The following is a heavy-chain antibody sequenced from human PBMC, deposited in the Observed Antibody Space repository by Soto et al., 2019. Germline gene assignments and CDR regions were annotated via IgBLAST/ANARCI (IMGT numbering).Heavy chain of an antibody. CDR3: ARGPSGDKVDS. D-gene: IGHD7-27*01. V-gene: IGHV4-30-4*01. Sequence: QVQLQESGPGLVKPSQTLSLTCTVSGGSISTVDYWWSWIRQSPDMGLEWIGHIYDGGRTYNNPSREDRVTMSVGTSKSQLSLTLSSVSAADTAVYYCARGPSGDKVDSWGQGTLVTVSS. CDR1: GGSISTVDYW. J-gene: IGHJ4*02. CDR2: IYDGGRT.